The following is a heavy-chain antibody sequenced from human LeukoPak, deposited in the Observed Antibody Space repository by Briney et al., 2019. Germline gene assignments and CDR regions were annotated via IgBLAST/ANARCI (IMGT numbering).Heavy chain of an antibody. CDR1: GYSISSGYY. V-gene: IGHV4-38-2*02. Sequence: SETLSLTCTVSGYSISSGYYWGWIRQPPGKGLEWIGSIHHSGSTYYNPSLKSRVTISVDTSKNQFSLKLSSVTAADTAVYYCARLHLRQLAFDPWGQGTLVTVSS. CDR3: ARLHLRQLAFDP. J-gene: IGHJ5*02. D-gene: IGHD6-13*01. CDR2: IHHSGST.